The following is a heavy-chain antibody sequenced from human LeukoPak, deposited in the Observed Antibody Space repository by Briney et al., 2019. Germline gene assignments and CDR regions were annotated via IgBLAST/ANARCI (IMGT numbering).Heavy chain of an antibody. Sequence: ASVKVSCKASGYTFTDYHIHWVRQAPGQGLEWMGWINPNSGGTNYAQKFHGRVTVTRDTSINTAYMELSSLKSNDTAIYYCARFRHIAVAGTPHYDYWGQGPLVTVSS. CDR3: ARFRHIAVAGTPHYDY. D-gene: IGHD6-19*01. V-gene: IGHV1-2*02. CDR2: INPNSGGT. CDR1: GYTFTDYH. J-gene: IGHJ4*02.